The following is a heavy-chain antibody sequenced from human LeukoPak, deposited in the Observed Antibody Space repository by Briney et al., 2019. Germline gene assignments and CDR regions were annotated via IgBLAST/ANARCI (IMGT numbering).Heavy chain of an antibody. CDR1: GGSFSGYY. D-gene: IGHD3-10*01. Sequence: SETLSLTCAVYGGSFSGYYWSWIRQPPGKGLEWIGEINHSGSTNYNPSLKSRVTISVDTSKNQFSLKLSSVTAADTAVYYCGGRRYYGSGIYYYFDYWGQGTLVTVSS. J-gene: IGHJ4*02. CDR3: GGRRYYGSGIYYYFDY. V-gene: IGHV4-34*01. CDR2: INHSGST.